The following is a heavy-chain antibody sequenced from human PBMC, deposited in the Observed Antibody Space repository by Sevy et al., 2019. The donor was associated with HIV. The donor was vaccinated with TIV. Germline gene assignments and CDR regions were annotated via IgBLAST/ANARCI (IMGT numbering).Heavy chain of an antibody. V-gene: IGHV3-21*01. D-gene: IGHD4-4*01. CDR1: GFTFSSYS. CDR2: ISTSGTYK. CDR3: ARDLNDYNNYMYSFDY. J-gene: IGHJ4*02. Sequence: GGSLRLSCAVSGFTFSSYSMNWVRQAPGKGLEWVSFISTSGTYKYYADSVKGRFTISRDNAKNSLFLQMNSLRVDDTAVYYCARDLNDYNNYMYSFDYWGQGTLVTVSS.